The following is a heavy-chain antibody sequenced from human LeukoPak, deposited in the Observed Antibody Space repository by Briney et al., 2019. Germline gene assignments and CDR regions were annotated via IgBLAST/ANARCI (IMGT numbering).Heavy chain of an antibody. Sequence: PSETLSLTCAVYGGSFSGYYWSWIRQPPGKGLEWSGEINHSGSTNYNPSLKSRVTISVDTSKNQFSLKLSSVTAADTAVYYCARAEYYYGSGSYYRTPFDYWGQGTLVTVSS. CDR1: GGSFSGYY. CDR2: INHSGST. J-gene: IGHJ4*02. CDR3: ARAEYYYGSGSYYRTPFDY. D-gene: IGHD3-10*01. V-gene: IGHV4-34*01.